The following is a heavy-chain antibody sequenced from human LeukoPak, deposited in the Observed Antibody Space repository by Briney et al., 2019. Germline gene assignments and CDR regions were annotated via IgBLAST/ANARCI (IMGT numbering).Heavy chain of an antibody. D-gene: IGHD5-18*01. Sequence: SVKVSCKASGGTFSSYAISWVRQAPGQGLGWMGRIIPILGIANYAQKFQGRVTITADKSTSTAYMELSSLRSEDTAVYYCAICQLWLCGWFDPWGQGTLVTVSS. CDR1: GGTFSSYA. CDR3: AICQLWLCGWFDP. CDR2: IIPILGIA. J-gene: IGHJ5*02. V-gene: IGHV1-69*04.